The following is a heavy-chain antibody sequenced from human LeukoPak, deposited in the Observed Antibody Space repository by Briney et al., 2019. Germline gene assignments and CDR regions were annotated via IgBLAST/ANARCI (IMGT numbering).Heavy chain of an antibody. CDR3: ARHGGYSSSSDY. Sequence: PSETLSLTCTVSGGSISSYYWSWIRQPPGKGLEWIGYIYYSGSTNYNPSLKGRVTISVDTSKNQFSLRLNSVTAADTAVYYCARHGGYSSSSDYWGQGTLVTVSS. D-gene: IGHD6-13*01. CDR2: IYYSGST. J-gene: IGHJ4*02. V-gene: IGHV4-59*08. CDR1: GGSISSYY.